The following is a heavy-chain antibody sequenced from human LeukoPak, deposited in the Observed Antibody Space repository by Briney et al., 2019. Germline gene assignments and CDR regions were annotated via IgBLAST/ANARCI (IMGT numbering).Heavy chain of an antibody. CDR3: AREPTAAGYVDY. D-gene: IGHD3-16*01. Sequence: GGSLRLFCAPSGFTLSTYAMSWVRQAPGKGVEWVSAISGSGTRTYYADSVKGRFTLSRDNSKNTLYLQMNSLRAEDTAIYYCAREPTAAGYVDYWGQGTLATVSS. J-gene: IGHJ4*02. V-gene: IGHV3-23*01. CDR2: ISGSGTRT. CDR1: GFTLSTYA.